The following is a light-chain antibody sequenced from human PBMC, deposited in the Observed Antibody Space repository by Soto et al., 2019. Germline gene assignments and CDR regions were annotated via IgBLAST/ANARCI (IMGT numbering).Light chain of an antibody. CDR1: QSLSDN. Sequence: IVMTQAPDTLALSPGQTVTLSFMGSQSLSDNLAWYQQKPGQPPRLLIFRASTRASGIPARFSGGGSGTEFTLTISRLQSEDFAVYYCQQYGNWPPWTFGPGTKVDI. CDR3: QQYGNWPPWT. J-gene: IGKJ1*01. V-gene: IGKV3-15*01. CDR2: RAS.